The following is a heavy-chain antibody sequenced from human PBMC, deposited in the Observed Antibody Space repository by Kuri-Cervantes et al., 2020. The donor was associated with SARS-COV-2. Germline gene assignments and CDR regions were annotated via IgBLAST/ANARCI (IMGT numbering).Heavy chain of an antibody. D-gene: IGHD1-1*01. CDR1: GFTFSSYA. Sequence: GGSLRLSCAASGFTFSSYAMHWVRQAPGKGLEWVAVISYDGSNKYYTDSVKGRFTISRDNSKNTLYLQMNSLRVEDTAVYYCAREKLSVGAFDIWGQGTMVTVSS. V-gene: IGHV3-30-3*01. CDR2: ISYDGSNK. J-gene: IGHJ3*02. CDR3: AREKLSVGAFDI.